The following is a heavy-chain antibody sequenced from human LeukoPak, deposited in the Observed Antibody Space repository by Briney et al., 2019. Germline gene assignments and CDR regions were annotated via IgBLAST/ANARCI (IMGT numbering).Heavy chain of an antibody. V-gene: IGHV3-30*02. J-gene: IGHJ4*02. CDR2: IRYDGSNK. D-gene: IGHD2-2*01. Sequence: GGSLRLSCAASGFTFSSYGMHWVRQAPGKGLEWVAFIRYDGSNKYYADSVKGRFTISRDNSKNTLYLQMNSLRAEDTAVYYCAKDTWEEVQLLPFDYWGQGTLVTVSS. CDR3: AKDTWEEVQLLPFDY. CDR1: GFTFSSYG.